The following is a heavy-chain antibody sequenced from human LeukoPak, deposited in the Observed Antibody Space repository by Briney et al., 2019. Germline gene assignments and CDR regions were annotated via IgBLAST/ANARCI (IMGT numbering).Heavy chain of an antibody. CDR3: AFSYCSGGSCYPGFDY. CDR2: IIPIFGTA. J-gene: IGHJ4*02. Sequence: SVKVSCKASGGTFSSYAISWVRQAPGQGLEWMGGIIPIFGTANYAQKFQGRVTITADESTSTAYMELSSLRSEDTAVYYCAFSYCSGGSCYPGFDYWGQGTLVTVSS. V-gene: IGHV1-69*13. D-gene: IGHD2-15*01. CDR1: GGTFSSYA.